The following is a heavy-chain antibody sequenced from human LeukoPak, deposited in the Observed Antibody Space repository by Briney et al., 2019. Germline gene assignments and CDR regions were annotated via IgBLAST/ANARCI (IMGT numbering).Heavy chain of an antibody. J-gene: IGHJ6*04. V-gene: IGHV5-10-1*01. CDR3: ARRAISYGSGSYKNFYYYYGMDV. CDR2: IDPSDSYT. CDR1: GYIFNSYW. D-gene: IGHD3-10*01. Sequence: GESLKISCKGSGYIFNSYWIAWVRQMPGKGLEWMGRIDPSDSYTNYSPSFQGHVTISADKSISTAYLQWSSLKASDTAMYYCARRAISYGSGSYKNFYYYYGMDVWGKGTTVTVSS.